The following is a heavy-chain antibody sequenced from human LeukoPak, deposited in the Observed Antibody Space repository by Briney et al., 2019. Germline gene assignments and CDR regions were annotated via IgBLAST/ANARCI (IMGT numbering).Heavy chain of an antibody. CDR2: IKKDGSEK. Sequence: TGGSLRLSCAASGFTFSSHWMSWVCQAPGKGLERVAYIKKDGSEKYYVDAVKGRFTISRDNAKTSLYLQMNSLRAEDTAVYYCARDLSGIAGYTYGRGIDYWGQGTLVTVSS. CDR1: GFTFSSHW. V-gene: IGHV3-7*01. J-gene: IGHJ4*02. CDR3: ARDLSGIAGYTYGRGIDY. D-gene: IGHD5-18*01.